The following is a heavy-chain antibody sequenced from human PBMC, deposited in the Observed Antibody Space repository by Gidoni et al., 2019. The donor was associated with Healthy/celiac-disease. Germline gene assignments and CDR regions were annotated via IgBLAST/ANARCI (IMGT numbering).Heavy chain of an antibody. V-gene: IGHV1-69*04. D-gene: IGHD2-15*01. CDR2: IIPIFGIA. CDR3: ALDLGYCSGGSCYSHDY. Sequence: QVQLVQSGAEVKKPGSSVKVSCKASGDTFSSYAISWVRQAPGQGLEWMGRIIPIFGIANYAQKCQGRVTITADKSTSTAYMELSSLRSEDTAVYYCALDLGYCSGGSCYSHDYWGQGTLVTVSS. J-gene: IGHJ4*02. CDR1: GDTFSSYA.